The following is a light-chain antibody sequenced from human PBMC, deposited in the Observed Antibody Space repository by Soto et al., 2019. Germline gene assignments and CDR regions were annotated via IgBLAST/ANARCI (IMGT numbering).Light chain of an antibody. CDR3: QQASSFLFT. CDR1: QGISGW. CDR2: AAS. J-gene: IGKJ3*01. V-gene: IGKV1-12*02. Sequence: DMQMTQSPSSVSASVGDRVTITCRASQGISGWLAWYQQKQGKAPKLLIYAASTLQSVVPSRFSGSGSGTDFTLTISSLQPEDFATYYCQQASSFLFTFGPGTKVDIK.